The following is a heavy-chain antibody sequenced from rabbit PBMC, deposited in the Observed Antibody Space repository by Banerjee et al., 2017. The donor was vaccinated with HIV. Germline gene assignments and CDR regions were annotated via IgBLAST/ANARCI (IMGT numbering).Heavy chain of an antibody. CDR3: ARDIGYGNYNL. D-gene: IGHD2-1*01. Sequence: QQQLEESGGGLVKPGGTLTLTCKASGIDFSSYYYMCWVRQAPGKGLEWIACIYADGSGYTYYASWVNGRFTISRSTSLNTVDLKMTGLTAADTATYFCARDIGYGNYNLWGPGTLVTVS. CDR1: GIDFSSYYY. CDR2: IYADGSGYT. V-gene: IGHV1S43*01. J-gene: IGHJ4*01.